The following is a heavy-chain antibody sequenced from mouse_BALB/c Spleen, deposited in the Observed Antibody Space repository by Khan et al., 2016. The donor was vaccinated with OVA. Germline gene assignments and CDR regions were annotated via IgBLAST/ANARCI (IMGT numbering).Heavy chain of an antibody. D-gene: IGHD1-1*01. V-gene: IGHV3-2*02. Sequence: EVQLQESGPGLVKPSQSLSLTCTVTGYSITSDYAWNWIRQFPGNKLEWMGYISYSGSTSYNPSLKSRIFITRDTSTNPFFLQLNSNTTEDTATYYCARGNYYGYAVDYWCQGTSVTVSS. CDR2: ISYSGST. J-gene: IGHJ4*01. CDR3: ARGNYYGYAVDY. CDR1: GYSITSDYA.